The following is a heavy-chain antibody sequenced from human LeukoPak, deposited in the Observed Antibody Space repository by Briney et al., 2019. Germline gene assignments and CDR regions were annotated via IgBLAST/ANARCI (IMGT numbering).Heavy chain of an antibody. J-gene: IGHJ6*02. CDR3: ARWTRYYYYGMDV. V-gene: IGHV1-2*02. D-gene: IGHD3/OR15-3a*01. CDR2: INPNSGGT. CDR1: GYTFTGYY. Sequence: ASVKVSCKASGYTFTGYYMHWVRLAPGQGLEWMGWINPNSGGTNYAQKFQGRVTMTRDTSISTAYMELSRLRSDDTAVYYCARWTRYYYYGMDVWGQGTTVTVSS.